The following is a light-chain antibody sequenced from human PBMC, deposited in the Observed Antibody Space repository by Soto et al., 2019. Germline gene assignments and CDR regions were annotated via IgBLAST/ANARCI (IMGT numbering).Light chain of an antibody. J-gene: IGKJ2*01. Sequence: DIQMTQSPSSLSASGGDRVTITCRASQTIGRYLNWYQQQPGKAPKLLIYAGSNLQSGVPSRFSGTGSGTDFTLTISSLQPEDCATYYCQQSFITPHTFGQGTRVEIK. CDR1: QTIGRY. CDR3: QQSFITPHT. CDR2: AGS. V-gene: IGKV1-39*01.